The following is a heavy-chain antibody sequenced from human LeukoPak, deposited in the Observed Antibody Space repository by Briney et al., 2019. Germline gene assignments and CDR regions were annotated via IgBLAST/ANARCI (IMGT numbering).Heavy chain of an antibody. D-gene: IGHD6-6*01. CDR3: ARVACIAAAFAGTIHALRDDYDMDV. CDR1: GFRFSDYY. J-gene: IGHJ6*03. Sequence: GGTLRLSCAASGFRFSDYYMSWIRHGPGKGLDWLSYISSSGTTIYYADSVMSRFTISRDNAKNSVYLQMLSLRAADTAADYCARVACIAAAFAGTIHALRDDYDMDVWGKGTTVTVSS. V-gene: IGHV3-11*04. CDR2: ISSSGTTI.